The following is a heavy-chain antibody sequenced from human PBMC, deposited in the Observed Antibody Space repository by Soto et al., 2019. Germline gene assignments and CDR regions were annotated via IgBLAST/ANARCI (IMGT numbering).Heavy chain of an antibody. CDR1: GGSFNSGSYY. CDR2: VYHTGRT. CDR3: AREFAYFDS. D-gene: IGHD3-16*01. J-gene: IGHJ4*02. Sequence: QVHLQESGPGLVKPSETLSLTCTVSGGSFNSGSYYWSWIRQPPGKVLEWIGYVYHTGRTSYNPSLKSRVSISMDTSKNQFSLNLDSVTAADTAVYFCAREFAYFDSWGQGTLVTVSS. V-gene: IGHV4-61*01.